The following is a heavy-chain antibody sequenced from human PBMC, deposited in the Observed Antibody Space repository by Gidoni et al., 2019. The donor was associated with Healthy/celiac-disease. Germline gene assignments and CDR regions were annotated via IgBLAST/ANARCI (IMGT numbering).Heavy chain of an antibody. CDR2: IIPIFGTA. CDR3: ARHIVVVSDTPLYNWFDP. CDR1: GGTFSSYA. J-gene: IGHJ5*02. D-gene: IGHD2-2*01. Sequence: VQLVQSGAGVKKPGSSVKVSCKASGGTFSSYAISWVRQAPGQGLEWMGRIIPIFGTANSAPKFQGRVTITADESTSTAYMELCSLGSEDTAVYYCARHIVVVSDTPLYNWFDPCGQGTLVTVSS. V-gene: IGHV1-69*01.